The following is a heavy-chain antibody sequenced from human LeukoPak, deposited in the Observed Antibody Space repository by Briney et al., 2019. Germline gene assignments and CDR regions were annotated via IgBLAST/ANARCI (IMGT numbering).Heavy chain of an antibody. J-gene: IGHJ4*02. CDR3: AKEIRRGSYYYFDY. D-gene: IGHD1-26*01. CDR1: GFTFSSYS. Sequence: GGSLRLSCAASGFTFSSYSMNWVRQAPGKGLEWVSSISSSSSYIYYADSVKGRFTISRDNAKNSLYLQMNSLRAEDTAVYYCAKEIRRGSYYYFDYWGQGTLVTVSS. CDR2: ISSSSSYI. V-gene: IGHV3-21*01.